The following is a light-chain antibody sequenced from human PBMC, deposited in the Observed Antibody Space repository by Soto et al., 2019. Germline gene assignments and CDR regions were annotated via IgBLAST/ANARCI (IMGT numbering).Light chain of an antibody. CDR3: LQDYSYPLT. J-gene: IGKJ1*01. CDR2: AAS. V-gene: IGKV1-6*01. Sequence: AIQMTQSPSSLSASVGDRVTITCRASQGIRTDLGWYQQKPGKAPKLLIYAASSFQSGVPSRFSGSGSGTDFTLTISSLQPEDFATYYCLQDYSYPLTFGQGTRVEIK. CDR1: QGIRTD.